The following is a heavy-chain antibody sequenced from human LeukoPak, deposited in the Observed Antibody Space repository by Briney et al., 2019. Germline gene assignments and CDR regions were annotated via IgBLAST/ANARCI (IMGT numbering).Heavy chain of an antibody. Sequence: PGGSLRLSCAASGFTFSSYAMHWVRRAPGKGLEWVSFISYDGTNESYEDSVKGRFTISRDNSKNTMYLQMNSLRAEDSAVYYCTRGGSGSYNDTAWFDPWGQGTLVTVSS. CDR1: GFTFSSYA. V-gene: IGHV3-30*04. D-gene: IGHD3-10*01. J-gene: IGHJ5*02. CDR3: TRGGSGSYNDTAWFDP. CDR2: ISYDGTNE.